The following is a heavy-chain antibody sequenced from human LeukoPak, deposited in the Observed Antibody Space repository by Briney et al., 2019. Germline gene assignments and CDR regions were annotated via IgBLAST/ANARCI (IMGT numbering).Heavy chain of an antibody. CDR2: IYYSGSS. V-gene: IGHV4-59*01. CDR3: ARVLVSWGVRGAPYYFDY. CDR1: GRPISTYY. J-gene: IGHJ4*02. Sequence: PSETLSLTCTVSGRPISTYYWSWIRQSPGKGQEWIGYIYYSGSSSYNPSLESRVTMSVDTSKNQFSLKLRSVTAADTAVYYCARVLVSWGVRGAPYYFDYWGQGTLVTVSS. D-gene: IGHD3-10*01.